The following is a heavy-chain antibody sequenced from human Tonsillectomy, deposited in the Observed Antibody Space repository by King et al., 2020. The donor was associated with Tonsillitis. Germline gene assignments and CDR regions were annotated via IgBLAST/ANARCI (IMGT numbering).Heavy chain of an antibody. CDR2: IRSKANNYAT. D-gene: IGHD3-22*01. CDR3: TKPYYYDSSGYYSQPDYFDY. CDR1: GFTFSGSA. Sequence: VQLVESGGGLVQPGGSLKLSCAASGFTFSGSAMHWVRQASGKGLEWVGRIRSKANNYATAYAASVKGSFTISRDDSKNTAYLQMNSLKTEDTAVYYCTKPYYYDSSGYYSQPDYFDYWGQGTLVTVSS. J-gene: IGHJ4*02. V-gene: IGHV3-73*02.